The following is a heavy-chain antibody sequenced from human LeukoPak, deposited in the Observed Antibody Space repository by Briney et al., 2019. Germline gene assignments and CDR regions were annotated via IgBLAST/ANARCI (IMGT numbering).Heavy chain of an antibody. V-gene: IGHV4-59*01. CDR2: IYYSGST. Sequence: SETLSLTCTVSGGSISSYYWSWIRQPPGNGLEWIGYIYYSGSTNYNPSLKSRVTISVDTSKNHFSLKLSSVAAADTAVYYCARGDGDYGWFDPWGQGTLVTVSS. D-gene: IGHD4-17*01. CDR3: ARGDGDYGWFDP. CDR1: GGSISSYY. J-gene: IGHJ5*02.